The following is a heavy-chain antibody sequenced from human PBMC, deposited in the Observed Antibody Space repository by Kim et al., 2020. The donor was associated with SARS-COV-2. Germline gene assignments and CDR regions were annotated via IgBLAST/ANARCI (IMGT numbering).Heavy chain of an antibody. CDR2: IVHSGTT. CDR1: GGSVNNYY. D-gene: IGHD3-10*01. V-gene: IGHV4-59*02. CDR3: AGGRSLWLDSGSRPRTGLDV. Sequence: SETLSLTCAVSGGSVNNYYWNWIRQSPGRGLQWIGVIVHSGTTDYNPYLKSRVSISVATSKNHLSLRLTSVTAADAAVDFCAGGRSLWLDSGSRPRTGLDVWGQGTTVTVSS. J-gene: IGHJ6*02.